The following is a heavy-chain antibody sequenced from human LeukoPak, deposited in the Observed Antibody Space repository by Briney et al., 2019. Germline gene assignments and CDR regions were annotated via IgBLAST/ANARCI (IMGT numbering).Heavy chain of an antibody. Sequence: GGSLRLSCAASGFTFSSYSMNWVRQAPGKGLEWVSSISSSSSYIYYADSVKGRFTISRDNSKNTLYLQMNSLRAEDTAVYYCARGTVAGTNYYYYGMDVWGQGTTVTVSS. CDR2: ISSSSSYI. D-gene: IGHD6-19*01. CDR1: GFTFSSYS. CDR3: ARGTVAGTNYYYYGMDV. J-gene: IGHJ6*02. V-gene: IGHV3-21*01.